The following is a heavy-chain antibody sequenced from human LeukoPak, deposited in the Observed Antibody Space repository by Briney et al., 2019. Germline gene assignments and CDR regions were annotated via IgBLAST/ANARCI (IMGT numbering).Heavy chain of an antibody. CDR2: IRYNGNT. D-gene: IGHD2-8*01. Sequence: PSETLSLTCTVSGGSIIGYWWSWIRQPPGKGLEWIGNIRYNGNTYSNPSLKSRVTISVDTSKNQFSMKLSSVTAADTAMYYCARYAARSGPTWLDPWGRGTLVTVSS. V-gene: IGHV4-59*01. CDR3: ARYAARSGPTWLDP. J-gene: IGHJ5*02. CDR1: GGSIIGYW.